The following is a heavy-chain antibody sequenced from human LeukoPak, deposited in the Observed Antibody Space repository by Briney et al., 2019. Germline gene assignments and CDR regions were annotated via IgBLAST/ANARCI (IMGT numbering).Heavy chain of an antibody. CDR3: ASPTYYYDSSGSWKYYFDY. CDR2: IIPILGIA. Sequence: GASVKVSCKASGGTFSSCAISWVRQAPGQGREWMGRIIPILGIANYAQKFQGRVTITADKSTSIAYMELSSLRSEDTAVYYCASPTYYYDSSGSWKYYFDYWGQGTLVTVSS. V-gene: IGHV1-69*04. CDR1: GGTFSSCA. D-gene: IGHD3-22*01. J-gene: IGHJ4*02.